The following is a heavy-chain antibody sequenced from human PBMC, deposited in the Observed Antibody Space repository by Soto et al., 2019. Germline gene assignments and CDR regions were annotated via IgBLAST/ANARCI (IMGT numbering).Heavy chain of an antibody. Sequence: SVKGSCKASGGSFSSYVISWVRQAPGQGLEWMGGIIPMFGTANYEQRFQGRLTINADERTNTAYMELSTLRSEDSAVYYCAKSSRKHCRGDTCSENWFDPRGQGTRVTVS. J-gene: IGHJ5*02. CDR3: AKSSRKHCRGDTCSENWFDP. CDR2: IIPMFGTA. D-gene: IGHD2-21*02. V-gene: IGHV1-69*13. CDR1: GGSFSSYV.